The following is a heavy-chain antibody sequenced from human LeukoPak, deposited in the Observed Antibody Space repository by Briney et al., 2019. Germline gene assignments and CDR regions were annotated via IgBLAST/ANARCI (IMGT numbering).Heavy chain of an antibody. D-gene: IGHD2-2*01. CDR2: ISYDGSNK. V-gene: IGHV3-30*04. CDR3: AREIIVVVPAAMSYFDY. J-gene: IGHJ4*02. CDR1: GFTFSSYA. Sequence: PRRSLRLSCAASGFTFSSYAMHWVRQAPGKGLGWVAVISYDGSNKYYADSVKGRFTISRDNSKNTLYLQMNSLRAEDTAVYYCAREIIVVVPAAMSYFDYWGQGTLVTVSS.